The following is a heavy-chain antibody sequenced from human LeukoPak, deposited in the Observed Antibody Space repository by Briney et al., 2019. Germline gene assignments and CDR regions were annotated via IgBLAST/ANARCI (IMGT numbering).Heavy chain of an antibody. CDR1: GGSFSGNY. CDR2: INHSGST. CDR3: ARGLWSSSSAAFDI. Sequence: SETLSLTCAVYGGSFSGNYWSWIRQTPGKGVEWIGEINHSGSTNYNTSLKRRVTISVEKSKTQFSLLLRSVTAADTAVYYCARGLWSSSSAAFDIWGQGTMVTVSS. V-gene: IGHV4-34*01. J-gene: IGHJ3*02. D-gene: IGHD6-6*01.